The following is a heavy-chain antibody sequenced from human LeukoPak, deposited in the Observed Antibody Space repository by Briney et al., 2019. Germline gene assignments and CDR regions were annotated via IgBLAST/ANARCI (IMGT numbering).Heavy chain of an antibody. CDR3: ARWVEGDIVVVPAAGVQAFQNWFDP. Sequence: ASVKVSCKASGYTFTSYGISWVRQAPGQGLEWMGWISAYNGNTNYAQKLQGRVTMTTDTSTSTAYMELRGLRSEDTAVYYCARWVEGDIVVVPAAGVQAFQNWFDPWGQGTLVTVSS. D-gene: IGHD2-2*01. V-gene: IGHV1-18*01. J-gene: IGHJ5*02. CDR2: ISAYNGNT. CDR1: GYTFTSYG.